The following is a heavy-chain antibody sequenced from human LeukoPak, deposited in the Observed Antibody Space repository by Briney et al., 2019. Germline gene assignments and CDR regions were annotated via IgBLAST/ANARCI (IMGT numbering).Heavy chain of an antibody. CDR2: ISSSSSTI. Sequence: GGSLRLSCAASGFTLSSYSMNWVRQAPGKGLEWVSYISSSSSTIYYADSVKGRFTISRDNAKNSLYLQMNSLRAEDTAVYYCASLLVVVAPDYWGQGTLVTVSS. V-gene: IGHV3-48*01. CDR3: ASLLVVVAPDY. D-gene: IGHD2-15*01. CDR1: GFTLSSYS. J-gene: IGHJ4*02.